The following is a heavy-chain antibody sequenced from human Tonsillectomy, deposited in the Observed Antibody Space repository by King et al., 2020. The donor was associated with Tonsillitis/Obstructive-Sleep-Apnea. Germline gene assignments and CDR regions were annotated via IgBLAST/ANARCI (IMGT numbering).Heavy chain of an antibody. Sequence: HVQLQQWGAGLLKPSETLSLTCAVYGGSFSGYYWSWIRQPPGKGLEWIGEINHTGSTNYNPSLKSRVTISIDTYKNQFSLKLSSVTAADTSVYYCATSFYDSSGFHFDYWGQGTLVTVSS. CDR3: ATSFYDSSGFHFDY. J-gene: IGHJ4*02. D-gene: IGHD3-22*01. CDR1: GGSFSGYY. V-gene: IGHV4-34*01. CDR2: INHTGST.